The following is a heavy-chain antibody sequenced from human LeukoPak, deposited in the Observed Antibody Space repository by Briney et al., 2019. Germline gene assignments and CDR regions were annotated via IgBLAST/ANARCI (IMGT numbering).Heavy chain of an antibody. D-gene: IGHD2-2*01. CDR2: IYYSGST. CDR3: ARHSPSYCSSTSCRADDAFDI. J-gene: IGHJ3*02. Sequence: SETLSLTCTVSGGSISSSSYYWGWIRQPPGKGLEWIGSIYYSGSTYYNPSLKSRVTISVDTSKNQFTLKLSSVTAADTAVYYCARHSPSYCSSTSCRADDAFDIWGQGTMVTVSS. CDR1: GGSISSSSYY. V-gene: IGHV4-39*01.